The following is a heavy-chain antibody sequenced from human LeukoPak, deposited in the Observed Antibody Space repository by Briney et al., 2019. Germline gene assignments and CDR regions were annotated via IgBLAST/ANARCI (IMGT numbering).Heavy chain of an antibody. CDR1: GGLISSGSYY. CDR2: MYTSGST. D-gene: IGHD6-13*01. Sequence: SETLSLTCTVSGGLISSGSYYWSWIRQPAGKGLEWIGRMYTSGSTNYNPSLKSRVTISVDTSKNQFSLKLSSVTAADTAVYYCARSRGSSSWYEGGGFDYWGQGTLVTVSS. V-gene: IGHV4-61*02. J-gene: IGHJ4*02. CDR3: ARSRGSSSWYEGGGFDY.